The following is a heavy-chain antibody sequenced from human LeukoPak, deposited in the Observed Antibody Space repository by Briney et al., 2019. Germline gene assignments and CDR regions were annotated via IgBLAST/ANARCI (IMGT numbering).Heavy chain of an antibody. Sequence: VASVKVSCKASGYTFTGYYMHWVRQAPGQGLEWMGWINPNSGGTNYAQKFQGRVTMTRDTSISTAYMELSRLRSDDTAVYYCARFGPLAAAGPTRVNWFDPWGQGTLVTVSS. D-gene: IGHD6-13*01. V-gene: IGHV1-2*02. CDR1: GYTFTGYY. CDR2: INPNSGGT. J-gene: IGHJ5*02. CDR3: ARFGPLAAAGPTRVNWFDP.